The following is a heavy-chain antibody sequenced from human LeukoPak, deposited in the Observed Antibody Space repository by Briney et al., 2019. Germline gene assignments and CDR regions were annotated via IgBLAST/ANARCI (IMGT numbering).Heavy chain of an antibody. V-gene: IGHV1-2*02. J-gene: IGHJ4*02. D-gene: IGHD2-2*01. CDR3: ARGSSTSRRLPYGC. CDR2: IKPDSGGT. Sequence: ASVKVSCKASGYTFSYYYMHWVRQAPGQGPERMGWIKPDSGGTDYAQKFQGRVTMTRDTSINTVYMELNSLTSDDTAVYYCARGSSTSRRLPYGCWGQGTLVTVSS. CDR1: GYTFSYYY.